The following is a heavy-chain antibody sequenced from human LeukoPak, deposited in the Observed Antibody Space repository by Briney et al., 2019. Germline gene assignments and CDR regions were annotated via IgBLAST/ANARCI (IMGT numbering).Heavy chain of an antibody. J-gene: IGHJ4*02. D-gene: IGHD4-17*01. Sequence: GGSLRLSCAASGFTFSSYAMSWVRRAPGKGLEWVSAISGSGGSSYYADSVKGRFTISRDNSKNTLYLQMNSLRAEDTAVYYCAKLHLGSATVTHWGQGTLVTVSS. CDR1: GFTFSSYA. CDR2: ISGSGGSS. CDR3: AKLHLGSATVTH. V-gene: IGHV3-23*01.